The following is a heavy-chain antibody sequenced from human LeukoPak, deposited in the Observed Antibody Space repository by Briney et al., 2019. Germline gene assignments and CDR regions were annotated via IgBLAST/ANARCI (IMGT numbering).Heavy chain of an antibody. V-gene: IGHV3-53*01. Sequence: GGSLRLSCAASGFTVSSNYMSWVRQAPGKGLEWVSVIYSGGSTYYADSVKGRFTISRDNSKNTLYLQMSSLRAEDTAMYYCARNKDSGSGNDLDYWGQGTLVTVSS. CDR1: GFTVSSNY. CDR2: IYSGGST. J-gene: IGHJ4*02. D-gene: IGHD3-10*01. CDR3: ARNKDSGSGNDLDY.